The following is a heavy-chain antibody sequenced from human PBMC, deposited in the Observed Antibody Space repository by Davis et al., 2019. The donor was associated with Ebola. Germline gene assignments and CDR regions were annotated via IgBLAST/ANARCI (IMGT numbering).Heavy chain of an antibody. D-gene: IGHD3-22*01. CDR3: AKDQFGYDSSGYYYVYLDY. V-gene: IGHV3-30*18. CDR2: ISYDGSNK. CDR1: GFTFSSYG. Sequence: GESLKISCAASGFTFSSYGMHWVRQAPGKGLEWVAVISYDGSNKYYADSVKGRFTISRDNSKNTLYLQMNSLRAEDTAVYYCAKDQFGYDSSGYYYVYLDYWGQGTLVTVSS. J-gene: IGHJ4*02.